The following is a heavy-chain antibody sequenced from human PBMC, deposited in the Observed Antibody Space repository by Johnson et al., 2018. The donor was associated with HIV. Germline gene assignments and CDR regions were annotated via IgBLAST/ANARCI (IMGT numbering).Heavy chain of an antibody. CDR3: AKDMRPVRGWGGGSYRGVSDAFDI. J-gene: IGHJ3*02. V-gene: IGHV3-38-3*01. D-gene: IGHD1-26*01. Sequence: MQLVESRGVLVQPGGSLRLSCAASGFTVSSNEMSWVRQAPGKGLEWVSSISGGSTYYADSRKGRFTISRDNSKNTLHLQMNSLRAEDTAVSYCAKDMRPVRGWGGGSYRGVSDAFDIWGQGTMVTVSS. CDR1: GFTVSSNE. CDR2: ISGGST.